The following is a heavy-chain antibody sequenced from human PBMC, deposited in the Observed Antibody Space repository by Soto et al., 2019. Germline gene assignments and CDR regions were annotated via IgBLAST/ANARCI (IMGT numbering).Heavy chain of an antibody. CDR2: ISSSSSYI. Sequence: TVWSLRLSCSSSLFTFSSYSMNLVLNTPLKGLECVSSISSSSSYIYYADSVKGRFTISRDNAKNSLYLQMNSLRAEDTAVYYCARERFLEWLSLGMDVWGQGTTVTVSS. CDR3: ARERFLEWLSLGMDV. D-gene: IGHD3-3*01. CDR1: LFTFSSYS. V-gene: IGHV3-21*01. J-gene: IGHJ6*02.